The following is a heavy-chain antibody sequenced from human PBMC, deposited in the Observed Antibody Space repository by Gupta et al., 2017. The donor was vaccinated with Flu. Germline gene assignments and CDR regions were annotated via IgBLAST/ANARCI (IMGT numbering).Heavy chain of an antibody. CDR2: ISWSGGST. CDR1: GFIFHDSA. J-gene: IGHJ4*02. Sequence: VKLVESGGGVVRPGGSLRLSWEASGFIFHDSAMSWVRQAPGKGLEWVSGISWSGGSTAYGDSVEGRFTVSRDNAKNSLSLQMTSLRVEDTAWYYCARSANSGTYYHYDFWGRGTLVIVSS. D-gene: IGHD1-26*01. CDR3: ARSANSGTYYHYDF. V-gene: IGHV3-20*04.